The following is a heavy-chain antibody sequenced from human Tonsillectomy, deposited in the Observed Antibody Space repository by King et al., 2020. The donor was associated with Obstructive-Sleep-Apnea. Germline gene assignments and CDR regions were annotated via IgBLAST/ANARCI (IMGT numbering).Heavy chain of an antibody. D-gene: IGHD2-2*01. Sequence: QLQESGPGLVKPSQTLSLTCTVSGGSISSGDYYWSWIRQPPGKGLEWIGYIYNSGSTYYNPSLKSRISTSVATPKNKFSLKLSSVSAADTAVYYCARGYCSSTSCYEGGGFDIWGQGTMVTVSS. CDR2: IYNSGST. V-gene: IGHV4-30-4*01. CDR1: GGSISSGDYY. CDR3: ARGYCSSTSCYEGGGFDI. J-gene: IGHJ3*02.